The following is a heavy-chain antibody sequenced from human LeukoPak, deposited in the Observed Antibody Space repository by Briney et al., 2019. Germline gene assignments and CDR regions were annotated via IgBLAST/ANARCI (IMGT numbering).Heavy chain of an antibody. V-gene: IGHV3-48*03. CDR1: GFTFSYYE. CDR2: ITGGSTTK. CDR3: ARDHRYAFDN. Sequence: GGSLRLSCAASGFTFSYYEMIWVRQAPGKGLEWVSYITGGSTTKNYADSVKGRFTISRDNAKNSLYLQMNSLRVEDTAVYYCARDHRYAFDNWGHGTLVTVSS. J-gene: IGHJ4*01. D-gene: IGHD5-12*01.